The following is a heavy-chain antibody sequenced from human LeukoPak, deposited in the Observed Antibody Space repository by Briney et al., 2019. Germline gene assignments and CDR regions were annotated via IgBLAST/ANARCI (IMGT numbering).Heavy chain of an antibody. V-gene: IGHV3-21*01. D-gene: IGHD3-10*01. Sequence: GGSLRLSCAASGFTFSSYSMNWVRQAPGKGLEWVSSISSSSSYIYYADSVKGRFTISRDNAKNSLYLQMNSLRAEDTAVYYCARATQTGPGGGYGSGSYRTLYYFDYWGQGTLVTVSS. CDR2: ISSSSSYI. J-gene: IGHJ4*02. CDR3: ARATQTGPGGGYGSGSYRTLYYFDY. CDR1: GFTFSSYS.